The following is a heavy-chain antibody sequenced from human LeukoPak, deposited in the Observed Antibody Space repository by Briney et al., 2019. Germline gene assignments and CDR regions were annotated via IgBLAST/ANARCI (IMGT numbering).Heavy chain of an antibody. D-gene: IGHD2-2*02. V-gene: IGHV4-4*09. Sequence: PSETLSLTCTVSGGTISDYYWSWIRQSPETGLEWIGYIYTSGSTDYNPSLKSLVIISVDTTKNQFSLRLSSVTAADTAVYYCAKWGPSAIGKYNWFDPWGQGILVTVSS. CDR3: AKWGPSAIGKYNWFDP. CDR2: IYTSGST. CDR1: GGTISDYY. J-gene: IGHJ5*02.